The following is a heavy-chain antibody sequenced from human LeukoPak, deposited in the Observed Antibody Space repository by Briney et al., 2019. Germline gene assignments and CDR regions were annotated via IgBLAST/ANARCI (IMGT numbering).Heavy chain of an antibody. Sequence: GASVKVSCKASGYTFTSYGISWVRQAPGQGLEWMGWINPNSGGTNYAQKFQGRVTMTRDTSISTAYMELSGLRSDDTAVYYCATDPQRGYSGYDYSWGQGTLVTVSS. J-gene: IGHJ4*02. D-gene: IGHD5-12*01. CDR2: INPNSGGT. CDR1: GYTFTSYG. V-gene: IGHV1-2*02. CDR3: ATDPQRGYSGYDYS.